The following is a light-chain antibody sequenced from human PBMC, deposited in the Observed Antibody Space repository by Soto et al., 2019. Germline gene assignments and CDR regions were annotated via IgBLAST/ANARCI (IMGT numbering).Light chain of an antibody. J-gene: IGKJ2*01. Sequence: DIQMTQSPSTLSASLGDRATITCRASQSISSWLAWYQQKPGKAPKLLIYDASSLESGVPSRFSGSGSGTEFTLTISSLQPDDFAAYYCQQYNSYLYTFGQGTKLEIK. CDR1: QSISSW. CDR2: DAS. CDR3: QQYNSYLYT. V-gene: IGKV1-5*01.